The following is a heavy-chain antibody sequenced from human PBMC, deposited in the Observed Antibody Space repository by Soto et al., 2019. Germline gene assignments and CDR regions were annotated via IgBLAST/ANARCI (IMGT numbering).Heavy chain of an antibody. V-gene: IGHV4-31*03. CDR3: ARSSFYYDSSGYLNWFDP. D-gene: IGHD3-22*01. Sequence: PSETLSLTCTVSGGSISSGGYYWSWIRQHPGKGLEWIGYIYYSGSTYYNPSLKSRVTISVDTSKNQFSLKLSSVTAADTAVYYCARSSFYYDSSGYLNWFDPWGQGTLVTVSS. CDR1: GGSISSGGYY. J-gene: IGHJ5*02. CDR2: IYYSGST.